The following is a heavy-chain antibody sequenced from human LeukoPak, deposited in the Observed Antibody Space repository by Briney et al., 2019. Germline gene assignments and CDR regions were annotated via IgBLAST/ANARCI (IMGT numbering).Heavy chain of an antibody. D-gene: IGHD3-22*01. Sequence: NPSETLSLTCTVSGGSISSYYWSWIRQPPGKGLEWIGYIYYSGSTNYNPSLKSRVTISVDTSKNQFSLKLSSVTAADTAVYYCARHYYYDSSGYYHDAFDIWGQGTMVTVSS. V-gene: IGHV4-59*08. CDR2: IYYSGST. CDR1: GGSISSYY. J-gene: IGHJ3*02. CDR3: ARHYYYDSSGYYHDAFDI.